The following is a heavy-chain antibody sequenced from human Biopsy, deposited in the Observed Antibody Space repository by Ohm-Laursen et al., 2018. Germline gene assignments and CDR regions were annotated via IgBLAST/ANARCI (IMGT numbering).Heavy chain of an antibody. V-gene: IGHV4-39*01. J-gene: IGHJ4*02. CDR1: GGSISDSTYH. Sequence: TLSLTCTVSGGSISDSTYHWGWIRQSPGKGLEWIGNIYYSGNTDYGPSLKSRVTISVDTSNNHLSLKLRCVTAADTAVYYCARQVDFWSGYVDYWGQGTLVAVSS. CDR2: IYYSGNT. D-gene: IGHD3-3*01. CDR3: ARQVDFWSGYVDY.